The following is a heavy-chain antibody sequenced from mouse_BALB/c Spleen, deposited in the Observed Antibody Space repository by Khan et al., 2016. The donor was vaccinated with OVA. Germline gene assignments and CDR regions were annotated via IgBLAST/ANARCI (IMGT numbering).Heavy chain of an antibody. D-gene: IGHD3-1*01. CDR2: LYWDDDK. CDR3: ARSSGYSYYYAMDY. Sequence: QVTLKESGPGILQPSQTLSLTCSFSGFSLSTSGMGVNWIRQPSGKGLEWLALLYWDDDKRYNPSLKSRLTISKDTSRNQVFLKITSVDTADTATYYCARSSGYSYYYAMDYWGQGTSVTVSS. CDR1: GFSLSTSGMG. J-gene: IGHJ4*01. V-gene: IGHV8-12*01.